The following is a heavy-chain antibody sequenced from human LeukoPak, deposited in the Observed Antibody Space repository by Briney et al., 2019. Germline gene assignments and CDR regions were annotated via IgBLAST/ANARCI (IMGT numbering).Heavy chain of an antibody. V-gene: IGHV3-21*04. CDR1: GFTFSSHS. CDR2: ISSSRSYI. CDR3: ARAGRPVFAGSGYYPDLPADAFDI. J-gene: IGHJ3*02. D-gene: IGHD3-3*01. Sequence: PGGSLRLSCAASGFTFSSHSMNWVRQAPGKGLEWVSFISSSRSYIYYPDSVKGRFTISRDNAKSSLYLQMNSLRAEDTAVYYCARAGRPVFAGSGYYPDLPADAFDIWGQGTVVTVSS.